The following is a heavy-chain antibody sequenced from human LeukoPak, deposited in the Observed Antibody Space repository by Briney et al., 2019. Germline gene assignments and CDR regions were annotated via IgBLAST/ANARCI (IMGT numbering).Heavy chain of an antibody. CDR2: MNPNSGNT. CDR3: ARGLNYYGSGSYYTDDY. Sequence: ASVKVSCKASGYTFTSYDINWLRQATGQGLEWMGWMNPNSGNTGYAQKFQGRVTMTRNTSISTAYMELSSLRSEDTAVYYCARGLNYYGSGSYYTDDYWGQGTLVTVSS. D-gene: IGHD3-10*01. CDR1: GYTFTSYD. V-gene: IGHV1-8*01. J-gene: IGHJ4*02.